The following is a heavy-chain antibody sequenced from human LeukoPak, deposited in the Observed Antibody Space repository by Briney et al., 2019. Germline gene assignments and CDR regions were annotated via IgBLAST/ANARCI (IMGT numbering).Heavy chain of an antibody. D-gene: IGHD2-2*01. CDR1: GGSISSSSYY. Sequence: PSETLSLTCTVSGGSISSSSYYWGWIRQPPGKGLEWIGSIYYSGSTYYNPSLKSRVTISVDTSKNQFSLKLSSVTAADTAVYYCARERRGSRYCSSTSCSANWFDPWGQGTLVTVSS. J-gene: IGHJ5*02. CDR3: ARERRGSRYCSSTSCSANWFDP. CDR2: IYYSGST. V-gene: IGHV4-39*02.